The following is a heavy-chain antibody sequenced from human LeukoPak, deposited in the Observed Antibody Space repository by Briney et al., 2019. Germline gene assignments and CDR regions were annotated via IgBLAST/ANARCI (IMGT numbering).Heavy chain of an antibody. CDR1: GYTLTELS. CDR2: FDPEDGET. V-gene: IGHV1-24*01. J-gene: IGHJ4*02. Sequence: SSVKVSCKVSGYTLTELSMHWVRQAPGKGLEWMGGFDPEDGETIYAQKFQGRVTMTEDTSTDTAYMELSSLRSEDTAVYYCARGVAYVWGSYRYFDYWGQGTLVTVSS. CDR3: ARGVAYVWGSYRYFDY. D-gene: IGHD3-16*02.